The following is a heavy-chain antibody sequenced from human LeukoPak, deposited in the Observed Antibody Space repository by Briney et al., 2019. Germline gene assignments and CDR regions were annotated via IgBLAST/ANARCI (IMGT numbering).Heavy chain of an antibody. Sequence: GGSLRLSCVASGFTFSSNWMHWVRQAPGKGLVWVSRINSDGSTTSYADSVKGRFTISRDNAKNTLYLQINSLRAEDTAVYFCASPGATSKFDYWGQGTQVTVSS. V-gene: IGHV3-74*01. D-gene: IGHD1-26*01. J-gene: IGHJ4*02. CDR2: INSDGSTT. CDR3: ASPGATSKFDY. CDR1: GFTFSSNW.